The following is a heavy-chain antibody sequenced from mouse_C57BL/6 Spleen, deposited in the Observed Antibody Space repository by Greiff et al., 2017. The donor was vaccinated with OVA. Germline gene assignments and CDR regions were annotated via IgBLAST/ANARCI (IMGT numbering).Heavy chain of an antibody. Sequence: QVQLQQPGAELVRPGSSVKLSCKASGYTFTSYWMPWVKQRPLQGLEWIGNIDPSDSETPYNQKFQDKATLTVDKSSSTAYMQLSSRTSEDSAVFYCSRSSSSYAWFAYWGQGTLVTVSA. V-gene: IGHV1-52*01. CDR1: GYTFTSYW. D-gene: IGHD1-1*01. J-gene: IGHJ3*01. CDR3: SRSSSSYAWFAY. CDR2: IDPSDSET.